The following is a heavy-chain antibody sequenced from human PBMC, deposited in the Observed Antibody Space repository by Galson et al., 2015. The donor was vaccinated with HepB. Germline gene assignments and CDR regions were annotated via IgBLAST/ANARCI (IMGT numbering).Heavy chain of an antibody. CDR1: GGSISSYY. D-gene: IGHD3-22*01. J-gene: IGHJ4*02. CDR3: AREDKDSSGYLHYDY. Sequence: ETLSLTCTVSGGSISSYYWSWIRQPPGKGLEWIGYIYYSGSTNYNPSLKSRVTISVDTSKNQFSLKLSSVTAADTAVYYCAREDKDSSGYLHYDYWGQGTLVTVSS. CDR2: IYYSGST. V-gene: IGHV4-59*01.